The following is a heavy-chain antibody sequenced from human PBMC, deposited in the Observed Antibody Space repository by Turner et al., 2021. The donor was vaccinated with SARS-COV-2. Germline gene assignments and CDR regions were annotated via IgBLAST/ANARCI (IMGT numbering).Heavy chain of an antibody. D-gene: IGHD1-26*01. V-gene: IGHV3-48*03. CDR3: ARGRSWNY. J-gene: IGHJ4*02. CDR1: GFTFSSYD. Sequence: EVQLVESGGVLVQPGGSLRLSAAASGFTFSSYDMNWVRQAPGKGLEWVSYISGSGSTIYYGDSMKGRVAVSRDNAKNSLYLQVNSLRVEDTAVYYCARGRSWNYWGQGTLITVSS. CDR2: ISGSGSTI.